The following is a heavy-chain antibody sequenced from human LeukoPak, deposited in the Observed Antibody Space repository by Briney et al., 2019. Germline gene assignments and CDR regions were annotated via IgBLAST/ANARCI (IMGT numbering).Heavy chain of an antibody. Sequence: ASVKVSCKASGYTFTGYYMHWVRQAPGQGLEWMGWMNPNSGDTGYAQKFQGRVTMTRNTSISTAYMELSSLRSEDTAVYYCARGGYGDAFDIWGQGTMVTVSS. J-gene: IGHJ3*02. D-gene: IGHD5-12*01. CDR3: ARGGYGDAFDI. V-gene: IGHV1-8*02. CDR2: MNPNSGDT. CDR1: GYTFTGYY.